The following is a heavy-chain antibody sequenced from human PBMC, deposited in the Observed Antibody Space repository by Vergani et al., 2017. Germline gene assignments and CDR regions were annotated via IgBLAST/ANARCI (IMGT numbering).Heavy chain of an antibody. CDR2: ISGSGGST. D-gene: IGHD4-23*01. CDR1: GFTFSSYA. CDR3: AKTNRPTTVVTPGTKYFDY. J-gene: IGHJ4*02. Sequence: EVQLLESGGGLVQPGGSLRLSCAASGFTFSSYAMSWVRQAPGKGLEWVSAISGSGGSTYYADSVKGRFTISRDNSKNTLYLQMNSLRAEDTAVYYCAKTNRPTTVVTPGTKYFDYWGQGTLVTVSS. V-gene: IGHV3-23*01.